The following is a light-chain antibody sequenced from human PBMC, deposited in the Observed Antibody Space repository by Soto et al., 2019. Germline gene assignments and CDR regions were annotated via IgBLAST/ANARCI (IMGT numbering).Light chain of an antibody. Sequence: QSVLTQPPSVSGAPGQRVTISCTGSSSNIGAGYDVHWYQHLPGTAPKLLIFVNNNRPSGVPDRFSGSKSGTSASLAITGLQAEDEADYFCQSYDTSLNWVFGGGTQLTVL. CDR3: QSYDTSLNWV. J-gene: IGLJ3*02. CDR1: SSNIGAGYD. V-gene: IGLV1-40*01. CDR2: VNN.